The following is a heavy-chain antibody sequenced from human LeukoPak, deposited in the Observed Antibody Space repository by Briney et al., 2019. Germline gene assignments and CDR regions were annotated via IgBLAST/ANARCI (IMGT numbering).Heavy chain of an antibody. CDR3: AKAYGDGSYYGMDV. J-gene: IGHJ6*02. V-gene: IGHV3-30*18. CDR1: GFTFSSYW. Sequence: GGSLRLSCAASGFTFSSYWMSWVRQAPGKGLEWVAVISYDGSNKYYADSVRGRFTISRDNSKNTLYLQMNSLRAEDTAVYYCAKAYGDGSYYGMDVWGQGTTVTVSS. CDR2: ISYDGSNK. D-gene: IGHD4-17*01.